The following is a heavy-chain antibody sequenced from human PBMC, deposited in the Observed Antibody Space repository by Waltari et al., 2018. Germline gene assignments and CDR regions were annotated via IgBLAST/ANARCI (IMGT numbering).Heavy chain of an antibody. CDR3: ARGVGVIVMPYFVS. CDR2: IYFTGSA. D-gene: IGHD3-3*01. J-gene: IGHJ4*02. Sequence: QVQLQESGPGLVKPSETLSLTCTVSGGSISSFYWSWIRQPPGKGLEWIGYIYFTGSAYYSPSLKSRVTMSVDTSKNQFSPNLSSVTAADTAVYYCARGVGVIVMPYFVSWGQGTLVTVSS. V-gene: IGHV4-59*01. CDR1: GGSISSFY.